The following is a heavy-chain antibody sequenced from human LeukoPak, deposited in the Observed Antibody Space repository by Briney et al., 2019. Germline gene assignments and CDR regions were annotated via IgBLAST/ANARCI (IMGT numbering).Heavy chain of an antibody. D-gene: IGHD3-22*01. V-gene: IGHV3-48*04. Sequence: GGSLRLSCAASGFTFSSYSMNWVRQAPGKGLEWVSYISSSSSTIYYADSVKGRFTISRDNAKNSLYLQMNSLRAEDTAVYYCARDLGAGYYDSSGYYPRWGQGTLVTVSS. CDR3: ARDLGAGYYDSSGYYPR. CDR1: GFTFSSYS. CDR2: ISSSSSTI. J-gene: IGHJ4*02.